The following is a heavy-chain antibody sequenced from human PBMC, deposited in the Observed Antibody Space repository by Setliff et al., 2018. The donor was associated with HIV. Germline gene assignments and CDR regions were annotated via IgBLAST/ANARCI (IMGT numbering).Heavy chain of an antibody. J-gene: IGHJ4*02. V-gene: IGHV3-33*06. Sequence: GGSLRLSCAASGFTFNSYGMHWVRQAPGKGLEWVALIWYDASKKEYADSVKGRFNILRDDSKKTVDLQMNSLRADDTAVYYCVKDVVKFWSGSGALDFWGPGALVTVSS. D-gene: IGHD3-3*01. CDR1: GFTFNSYG. CDR2: IWYDASKK. CDR3: VKDVVKFWSGSGALDF.